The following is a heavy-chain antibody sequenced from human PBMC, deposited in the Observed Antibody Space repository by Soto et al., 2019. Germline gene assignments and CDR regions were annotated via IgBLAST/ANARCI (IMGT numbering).Heavy chain of an antibody. V-gene: IGHV1-46*01. CDR3: ARWRQGGYYYGMDV. D-gene: IGHD3-16*01. J-gene: IGHJ6*02. CDR2: IYPGGTNI. Sequence: ASVKVSCKAIGYSFTSHYMHWVRQAPGQGLEWMGTIYPGGTNIAYAQKFQGRVTITADESTSTAYMELSSLRSEDTAVYYCARWRQGGYYYGMDVWGQGTTVTVSS. CDR1: GYSFTSHY.